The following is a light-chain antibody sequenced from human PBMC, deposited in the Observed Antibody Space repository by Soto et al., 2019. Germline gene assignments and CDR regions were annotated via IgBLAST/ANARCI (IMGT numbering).Light chain of an antibody. V-gene: IGLV2-14*03. CDR1: SSDVGGYDY. Sequence: QSALTQVASVSGSPRQSITISCTGTSSDVGGYDYVSWYQQHPGKAPKLMIYNVNYRPSGVSDRFPGSKYVDTASLTISGLQAEDEANYYCSSYTNTNTMVFGGGTKLTVL. J-gene: IGLJ2*01. CDR2: NVN. CDR3: SSYTNTNTMV.